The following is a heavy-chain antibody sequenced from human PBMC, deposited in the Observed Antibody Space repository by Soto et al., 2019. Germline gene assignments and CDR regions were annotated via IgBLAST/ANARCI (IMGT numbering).Heavy chain of an antibody. J-gene: IGHJ6*03. D-gene: IGHD3-3*01. CDR1: GYTFTSYD. V-gene: IGHV1-8*01. CDR3: ARGSDFWSGYYSEDYYYYMDV. Sequence: ASVKGSCKASGYTFTSYDINWVRQATGQGLEWMGWMNPNSGNTGYAQKFQGRVTMTRNTSISTAYMELSSLRSEDTAVYYCARGSDFWSGYYSEDYYYYMDVWGKGTTVTVSS. CDR2: MNPNSGNT.